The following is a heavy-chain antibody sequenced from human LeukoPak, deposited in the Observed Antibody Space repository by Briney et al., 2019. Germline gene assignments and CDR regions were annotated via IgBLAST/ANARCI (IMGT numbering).Heavy chain of an antibody. J-gene: IGHJ4*02. CDR3: ENLNAPYWGNFDY. V-gene: IGHV3-23*01. CDR2: ISDSGVTA. CDR1: GFTFSNYA. Sequence: GGSLRLSCVVSGFTFSNYAMSWVRQAPGQGLDWVSAISDSGVTAYYADSVKGRFTISRDNSKSTLYLQMNSLRAEDTAVYYCENLNAPYWGNFDYWGQGTLVTVSS. D-gene: IGHD3-16*01.